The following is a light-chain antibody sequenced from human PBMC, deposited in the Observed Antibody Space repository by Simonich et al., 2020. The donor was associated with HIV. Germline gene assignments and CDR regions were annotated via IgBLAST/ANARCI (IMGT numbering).Light chain of an antibody. Sequence: QSVLTQPPSASGTPGQRVPISCSGSNSNIGRNPINWYQQLPGTAPKLLIDNNNQRPSWVPDRFSGSKSGTSASLAISGLQSEDEADYYCAAWDDSLNSWVFGGGTKLTVL. V-gene: IGLV1-44*01. CDR1: NSNIGRNP. CDR2: NNN. J-gene: IGLJ3*02. CDR3: AAWDDSLNSWV.